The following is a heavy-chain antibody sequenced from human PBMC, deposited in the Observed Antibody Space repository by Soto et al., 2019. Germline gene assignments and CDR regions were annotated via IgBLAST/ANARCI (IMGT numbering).Heavy chain of an antibody. Sequence: QVQLVQSGAEVKKPGASVKVSCKASGYTFSNYAISWVRXAPGXGXXWMGWISVYNGNTKSAEKFQGRVTMTTDTXXXXXXXXXXXXXXXXXXXXXXXXXXXXTVIRGPXPFDSWGQGTMVTVSS. CDR2: ISVYNGNT. J-gene: IGHJ4*02. D-gene: IGHD3-10*01. CDR1: GYTFSNYA. CDR3: XXXXXXTVIRGPXPFDS. V-gene: IGHV1-18*01.